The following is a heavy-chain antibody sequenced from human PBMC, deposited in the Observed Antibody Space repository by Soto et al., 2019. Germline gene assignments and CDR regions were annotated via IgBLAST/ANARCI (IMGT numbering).Heavy chain of an antibody. V-gene: IGHV3-15*01. J-gene: IGHJ6*03. D-gene: IGHD6-13*01. CDR3: TTAIAAAGTYLIHYYYYYYMDV. Sequence: EVQLVESGGGLVKPGGSLRLSCAASGFTFSNAWMSWVSQAPGKGLEWVGRIKSKTDGGTTDYAAPVKGRFTISRDDSKNTLYLQMNSLNTEDTAVYYCTTAIAAAGTYLIHYYYYYYMDVWGKGTTVTVSS. CDR1: GFTFSNAW. CDR2: IKSKTDGGTT.